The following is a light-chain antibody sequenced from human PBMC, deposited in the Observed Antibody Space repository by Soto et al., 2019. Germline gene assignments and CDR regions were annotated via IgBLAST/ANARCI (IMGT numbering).Light chain of an antibody. CDR1: QSVSSY. V-gene: IGKV3-11*01. J-gene: IGKJ4*01. Sequence: EIVLTQSPATLSLSLGERATLSCRASQSVSSYLAWYQQKPGQSPRLLIYHASNRATGIPARFSGSGSGTDFTLTISSLEPEDFALYYCQQYGNSPPLTFGGGTKVEIK. CDR2: HAS. CDR3: QQYGNSPPLT.